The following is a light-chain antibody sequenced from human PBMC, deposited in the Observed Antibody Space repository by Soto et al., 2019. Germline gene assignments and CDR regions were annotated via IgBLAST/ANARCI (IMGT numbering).Light chain of an antibody. Sequence: QTVVTQPPSVSAAPGQKVTISCSGSSSNIGNNYVSWYQQLPGTAPKLLIYENNKRPSGIPDRFSGSKSGTSATLGITGLQTGDEADYYCGTWDSSLSANWVFGGGTQLTVL. CDR3: GTWDSSLSANWV. CDR2: ENN. V-gene: IGLV1-51*02. CDR1: SSNIGNNY. J-gene: IGLJ3*02.